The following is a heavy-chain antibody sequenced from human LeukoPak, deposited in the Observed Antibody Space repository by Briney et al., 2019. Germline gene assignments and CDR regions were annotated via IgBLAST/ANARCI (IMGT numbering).Heavy chain of an antibody. Sequence: GGSLRLSCADSGFTFRSYDMNWVRQAPGKGLEWVSTISGSGVGTYYADSVRGRFTISRDNSKNTLYMQMNSLRAEDTAVHYCAKRRFDSSGYHYDDWGQGTLVTVSS. CDR1: GFTFRSYD. J-gene: IGHJ4*02. CDR2: ISGSGVGT. D-gene: IGHD3-22*01. V-gene: IGHV3-23*01. CDR3: AKRRFDSSGYHYDD.